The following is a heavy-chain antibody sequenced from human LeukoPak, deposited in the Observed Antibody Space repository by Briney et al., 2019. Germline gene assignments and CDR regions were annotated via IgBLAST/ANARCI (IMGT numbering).Heavy chain of an antibody. J-gene: IGHJ5*02. CDR3: ARHAIGVVVVPAATNWFDP. D-gene: IGHD2-2*01. CDR1: IDSFSNYH. V-gene: IGHV4-34*01. CDR2: INHSGST. Sequence: SETLSLTCAVYIDSFSNYHWNWIRQTPAKGMEWIGEINHSGSTNYNPSLKSRVTISVDTSKNQFSLKLSSVTAADTAVYYCARHAIGVVVVPAATNWFDPWGQGTLVTVSS.